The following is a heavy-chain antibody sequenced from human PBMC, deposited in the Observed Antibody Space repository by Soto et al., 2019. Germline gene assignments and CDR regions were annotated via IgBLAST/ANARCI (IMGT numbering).Heavy chain of an antibody. V-gene: IGHV1-69*13. Sequence: SVKVSCKASGGTFSSYAISWVRQAPGQGLEWMGGIIPIFGTANYAQKFQGRVTITADESTSTAYMELSSLRSEDTAVYYCARCDRDIVVVPAADGPYYYYYGMDVWG. J-gene: IGHJ6*02. CDR2: IIPIFGTA. D-gene: IGHD2-2*01. CDR3: ARCDRDIVVVPAADGPYYYYYGMDV. CDR1: GGTFSSYA.